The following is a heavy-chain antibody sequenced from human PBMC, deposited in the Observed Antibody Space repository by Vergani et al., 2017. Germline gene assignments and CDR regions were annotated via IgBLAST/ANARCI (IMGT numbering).Heavy chain of an antibody. V-gene: IGHV3-33*01. CDR1: GFTFSSYG. CDR2: IWYDGSNK. J-gene: IGHJ4*02. D-gene: IGHD3-22*01. Sequence: QVQLVESGGGVVQPGRSLRLSCAASGFTFSSYGMHWVRQAPGKGLEWVAVIWYDGSNKYYADSVKGRFTIPRDNSKNTLYLQMNSLRAEDTAVYYCARDGEGYYYDSSGYYQDYFDYWGQGTLVTVSS. CDR3: ARDGEGYYYDSSGYYQDYFDY.